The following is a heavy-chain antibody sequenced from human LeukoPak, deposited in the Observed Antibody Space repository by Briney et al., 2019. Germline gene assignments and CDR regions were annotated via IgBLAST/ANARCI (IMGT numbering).Heavy chain of an antibody. CDR2: ISGSGGST. D-gene: IGHD4-23*01. CDR3: AKDRLVRGNSGFDY. CDR1: GFTFSSYA. Sequence: PGGSLRLSCAASGFTFSSYAVSWVRRAPGKGLEWVSAISGSGGSTYYADSVKGRFTISRDNSKNTLYLQMNSLRAEDTAVYYCAKDRLVRGNSGFDYWGQGTLVTVSS. J-gene: IGHJ4*02. V-gene: IGHV3-23*01.